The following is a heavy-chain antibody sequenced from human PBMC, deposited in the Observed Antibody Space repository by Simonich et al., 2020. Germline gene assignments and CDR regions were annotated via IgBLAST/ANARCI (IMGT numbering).Heavy chain of an antibody. V-gene: IGHV3-7*01. CDR3: ARDGLGTAYYYYMDV. D-gene: IGHD7-27*01. CDR1: GFTFSSYW. Sequence: EVQLVESGGGLVQPGGSLRLSCAASGFTFSSYWMGWVRQAPGKGLEGVANIKQDGSEKDYVDSVKGRFPISRDNAKNSLYLQMNSLRAEDTAVYYCARDGLGTAYYYYMDVWGKGTTVTVSS. CDR2: IKQDGSEK. J-gene: IGHJ6*03.